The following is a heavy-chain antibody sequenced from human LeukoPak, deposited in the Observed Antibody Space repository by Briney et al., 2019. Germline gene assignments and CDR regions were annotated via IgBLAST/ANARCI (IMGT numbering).Heavy chain of an antibody. J-gene: IGHJ4*02. D-gene: IGHD3-22*01. CDR3: ARYYYDSSVYFDY. CDR2: INPNSGGT. CDR1: EYTFTGYY. V-gene: IGHV1-2*06. Sequence: ASVKVSCKASEYTFTGYYMHWVRQAPGQGLEWMGRINPNSGGTNYAQKFQGRVTMTRDTSISTDYMELSRLRSDDTAVYYCARYYYDSSVYFDYWGQGTLVTVSS.